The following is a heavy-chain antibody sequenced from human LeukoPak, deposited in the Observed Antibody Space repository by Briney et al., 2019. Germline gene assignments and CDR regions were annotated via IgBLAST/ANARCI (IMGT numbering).Heavy chain of an antibody. D-gene: IGHD2-8*01. Sequence: KPSETLSLTCTVSGGSVSSRSYYWSWLRQPPGKGLEGIVEINHSGSTNYNPSLKSRVTISVDTSKHQFSLKLSSVTAADTAVYYCARGRVLGVRRAYYFDYWGQGTLVTVSS. J-gene: IGHJ4*02. V-gene: IGHV4-39*07. CDR3: ARGRVLGVRRAYYFDY. CDR1: GGSVSSRSYY. CDR2: INHSGST.